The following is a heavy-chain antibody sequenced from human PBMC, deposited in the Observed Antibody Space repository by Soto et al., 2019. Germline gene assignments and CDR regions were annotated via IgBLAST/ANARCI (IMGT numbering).Heavy chain of an antibody. D-gene: IGHD4-4*01. V-gene: IGHV5-51*01. CDR1: GYRFTTYW. Sequence: ESLKASLKASGYRFTTYWIAWVRQMPGKGLEWMGIINPGDSDIRYSPSFQGQVTISADNSISNAYLQWSSLKASDTAMYYCAIHEQFYYYYYGMDVWGQGTAVTSP. J-gene: IGHJ6*02. CDR3: AIHEQFYYYYYGMDV. CDR2: INPGDSDI.